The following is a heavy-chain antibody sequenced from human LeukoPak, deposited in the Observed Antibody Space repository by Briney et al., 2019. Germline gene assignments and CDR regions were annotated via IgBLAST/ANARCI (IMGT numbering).Heavy chain of an antibody. CDR3: ARAKSRDGYNSWAFDI. D-gene: IGHD5-24*01. Sequence: PSETLSLTCTVSGGSISTYYWSWIRQPPGKGLEWIGYIYYSGSTNYNPSLKSRVTISVDTSKNQFSLKLSSVTAADTAVYYCARAKSRDGYNSWAFDIWGQGTMVTVSS. CDR1: GGSISTYY. J-gene: IGHJ3*02. V-gene: IGHV4-59*08. CDR2: IYYSGST.